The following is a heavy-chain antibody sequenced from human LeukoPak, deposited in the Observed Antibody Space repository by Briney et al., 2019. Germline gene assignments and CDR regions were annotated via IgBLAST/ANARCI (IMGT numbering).Heavy chain of an antibody. CDR1: GTTFSSYA. D-gene: IGHD6-19*01. J-gene: IGHJ4*02. V-gene: IGHV3-23*01. Sequence: PGGSLRLSCAASGTTFSSYAMSWVRQTPGKGLEWVSSISGSGGSTYYADSVKGRFTISRDNSKNTLYLKMNNLRAEDTALYYCAKIRRDSSGGYGTYFDYWGQGTLVTVSS. CDR3: AKIRRDSSGGYGTYFDY. CDR2: ISGSGGST.